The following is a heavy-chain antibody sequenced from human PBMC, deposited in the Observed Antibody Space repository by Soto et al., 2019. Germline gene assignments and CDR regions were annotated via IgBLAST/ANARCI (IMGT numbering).Heavy chain of an antibody. J-gene: IGHJ4*02. CDR1: AYTLTDYY. Sequence: ASVKVSCKASAYTLTDYYIHWVRQAPGQGLEWTGWINPNSGSTKSTQRFQGSVTMTRDTSISTAYMELTRLRSDDTAVYYCARGGCTDGVCTYYFDSWGQGTLVTVSS. CDR3: ARGGCTDGVCTYYFDS. V-gene: IGHV1-2*02. D-gene: IGHD2-8*01. CDR2: INPNSGST.